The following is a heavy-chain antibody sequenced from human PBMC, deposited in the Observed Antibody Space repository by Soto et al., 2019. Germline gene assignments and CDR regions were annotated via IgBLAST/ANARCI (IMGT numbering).Heavy chain of an antibody. V-gene: IGHV3-30-3*01. J-gene: IGHJ6*02. D-gene: IGHD1-1*01. CDR3: ARGNMDV. CDR1: AFALIKFA. CDR2: TSKDGINT. Sequence: QVQLVESWGGVVQPGKSLRLSCAASAFALIKFAMHWVRQAPGKGLEWVAVTSKDGINTYYADSVKGRFTISRDNSKSTIYLQMNSLRTEDTALYYCARGNMDVWGQGTTVTVSS.